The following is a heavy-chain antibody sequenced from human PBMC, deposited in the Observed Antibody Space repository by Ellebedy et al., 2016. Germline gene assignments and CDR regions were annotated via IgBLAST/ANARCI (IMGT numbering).Heavy chain of an antibody. CDR1: GYTFRSYW. CDR3: ARRQLDPRSPWFGAFDI. V-gene: IGHV5-51*01. Sequence: GESLKISCRGSGYTFRSYWIGWVRQMPGQGLEWMGIIYPGDSDTRYSPSFQGQVTISADKSTSTAYLQWRSLKASDTAMYYCARRQLDPRSPWFGAFDIWGQGTMVTVSS. J-gene: IGHJ3*02. D-gene: IGHD3-10*01. CDR2: IYPGDSDT.